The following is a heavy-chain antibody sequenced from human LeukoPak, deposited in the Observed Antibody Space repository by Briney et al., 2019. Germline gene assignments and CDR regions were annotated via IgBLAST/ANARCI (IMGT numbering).Heavy chain of an antibody. CDR2: ISYDGSNK. CDR3: AKDHHPLITIFGVVMDY. D-gene: IGHD3-3*01. Sequence: GRSLRLSCAASGFTFSSYGMHWVRQAPGKGLEWVAVISYDGSNKYYADSVKGRFTISRDNSKNTLCLQMNSLRAEDTAVYYCAKDHHPLITIFGVVMDYWGQGTLVTVSS. J-gene: IGHJ4*02. CDR1: GFTFSSYG. V-gene: IGHV3-30*18.